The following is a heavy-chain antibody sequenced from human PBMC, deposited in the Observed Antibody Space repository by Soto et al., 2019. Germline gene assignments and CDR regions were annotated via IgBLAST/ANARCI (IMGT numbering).Heavy chain of an antibody. CDR2: LRYDGSQR. CDR1: GFTFSSYS. D-gene: IGHD1-26*01. Sequence: PGGSLRLSCAASGFTFSSYSMHWVRQAPGKGLEWVEVLRYDGSQRYYGDSVKGRFTISRDSSKNILYLQMNSLRAEDTARYYCARDSGIGGSFDYWGQGTLVTVSS. V-gene: IGHV3-33*01. J-gene: IGHJ4*02. CDR3: ARDSGIGGSFDY.